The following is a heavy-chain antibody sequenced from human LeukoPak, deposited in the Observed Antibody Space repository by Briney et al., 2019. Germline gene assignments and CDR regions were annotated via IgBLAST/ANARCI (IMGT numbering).Heavy chain of an antibody. CDR3: AARGHNYVWGSYRPFDY. J-gene: IGHJ4*02. V-gene: IGHV4-34*01. CDR1: GGSFSGYY. Sequence: SETLSLTCAVYGGSFSGYYWSWIRQPPGKGLEWIGEINHSGSTNYNPSLKSRVTISVDTSKNQFSLKLSSVTAADTAVYYCAARGHNYVWGSYRPFDYWGQGTLVTVSS. D-gene: IGHD3-16*02. CDR2: INHSGST.